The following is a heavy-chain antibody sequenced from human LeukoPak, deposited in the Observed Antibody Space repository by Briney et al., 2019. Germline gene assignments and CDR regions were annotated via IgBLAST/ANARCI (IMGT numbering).Heavy chain of an antibody. D-gene: IGHD5-12*01. CDR2: ISYDGSNK. V-gene: IGHV3-30-3*01. CDR1: GFTFSSYA. J-gene: IGHJ4*02. Sequence: GRSLRLSCAASGFTFSSYAMHWVRQAPGKGLEWVAVISYDGSNKYYADSVKGRFTISRDNSKNTLYLQMNSLRAEDTAVYYCARSPYRSGYAFDYWGQGTLVTVSS. CDR3: ARSPYRSGYAFDY.